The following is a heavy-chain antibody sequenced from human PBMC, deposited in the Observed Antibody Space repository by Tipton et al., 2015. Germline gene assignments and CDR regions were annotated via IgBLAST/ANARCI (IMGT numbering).Heavy chain of an antibody. CDR3: ARADFSTPLEY. Sequence: QVQLVQSGAEVKKPGSSVKVSCKASGYTFSLYAITWVRQAPGQGLEWMGGIIPIFDTTNYAQKFQGRLTITADESTSTAYMELSSLRSEDTAVYYCARADFSTPLEYWGQGTLVTVSS. D-gene: IGHD3-3*02. CDR1: GYTFSLYA. V-gene: IGHV1-69*01. CDR2: IIPIFDTT. J-gene: IGHJ4*02.